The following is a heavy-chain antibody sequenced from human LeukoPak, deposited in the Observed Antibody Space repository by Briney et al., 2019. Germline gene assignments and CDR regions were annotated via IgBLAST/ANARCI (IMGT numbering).Heavy chain of an antibody. J-gene: IGHJ4*02. CDR3: ATIVGSTKVDD. Sequence: PSETLSPTCTVSGGSISGNSYYWGWIRQPPGKGLEWIVGMYYSGSTYYNPSLKSRVTVSVDTSKNQFSRKLSSVTSTDTAVYYCATIVGSTKVDDWGQGTLVTVSS. CDR1: GGSISGNSYY. CDR2: MYYSGST. D-gene: IGHD1-26*01. V-gene: IGHV4-39*01.